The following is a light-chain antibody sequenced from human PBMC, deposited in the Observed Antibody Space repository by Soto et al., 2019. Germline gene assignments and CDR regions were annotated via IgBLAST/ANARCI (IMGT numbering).Light chain of an antibody. V-gene: IGKV1-39*01. J-gene: IGKJ4*01. CDR1: QSLSDY. Sequence: DIQMTQSPSSLSADVGDRVTITCRASQSLSDYVNWYQQKPGKAPNLLIHGASTLQSGVPSRFSGGGSGTEFTLTISSLQPEDFATHYCQQSYDVRLSFGGGTKV. CDR2: GAS. CDR3: QQSYDVRLS.